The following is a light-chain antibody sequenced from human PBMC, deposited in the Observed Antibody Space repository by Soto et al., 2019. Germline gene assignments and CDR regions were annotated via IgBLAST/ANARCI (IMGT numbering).Light chain of an antibody. V-gene: IGKV1-9*01. Sequence: DIQMTQSPSTLSASVGDRVTITCRASQSISSWLAWYQQKPGKAPKLLIYAASTLQSGVPSRFSGSGSGTEFTLTISSLQPEVFATYYCQQLNSYPLTFGGGTKVDIK. J-gene: IGKJ4*01. CDR1: QSISSW. CDR2: AAS. CDR3: QQLNSYPLT.